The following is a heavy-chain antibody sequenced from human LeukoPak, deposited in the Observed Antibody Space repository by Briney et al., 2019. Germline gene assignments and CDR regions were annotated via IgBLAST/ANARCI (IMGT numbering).Heavy chain of an antibody. CDR2: ITSSGSDI. CDR1: GFTFNTYS. V-gene: IGHV3-21*01. J-gene: IGHJ4*02. CDR3: ARDRDFKLDY. Sequence: GGSLRLSCAASGFTFNTYSMNWVRQAPGKGLEWVSSITSSGSDIYYADSLIGRFTISRDNAKNSLYLQMSSLRAEDTAVYYCARDRDFKLDYWGQGTLVTVSS. D-gene: IGHD2-21*02.